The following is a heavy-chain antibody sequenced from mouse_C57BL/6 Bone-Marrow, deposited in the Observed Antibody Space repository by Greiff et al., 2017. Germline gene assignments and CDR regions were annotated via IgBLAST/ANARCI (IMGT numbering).Heavy chain of an antibody. Sequence: QVQLQQSGPGLVAPSQSLSITCTVSGFSFTSYGVSWVRQPPGKGLEWLGVIWGDGSTNYHAALISRLSISKDNSNSQVFLKLNSLQTDDTATYYCAKLPLDYAMDYWGQGTSVTVSS. V-gene: IGHV2-3*01. CDR3: AKLPLDYAMDY. CDR1: GFSFTSYG. CDR2: IWGDGST. J-gene: IGHJ4*01.